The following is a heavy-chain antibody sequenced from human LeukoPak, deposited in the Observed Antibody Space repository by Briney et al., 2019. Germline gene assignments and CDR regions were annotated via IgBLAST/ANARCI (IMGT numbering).Heavy chain of an antibody. CDR1: GGSFSGYY. V-gene: IGHV4-34*01. Sequence: SETLSLTCAVYGGSFSGYYWSWIRQPPGKGLEWIGEINHSGGTKYNPSIKSRGTISVDTSKNQFSLKLSSVTAADTAVYYCARGSLQYPFDYWGQGTLVTVSS. D-gene: IGHD4-11*01. J-gene: IGHJ4*02. CDR3: ARGSLQYPFDY. CDR2: INHSGGT.